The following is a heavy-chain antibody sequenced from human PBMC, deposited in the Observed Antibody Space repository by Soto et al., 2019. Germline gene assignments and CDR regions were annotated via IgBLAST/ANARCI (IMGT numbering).Heavy chain of an antibody. CDR1: GFSLNTSGVG. CDR2: IYWDDDK. V-gene: IGHV2-5*02. D-gene: IGHD1-26*01. J-gene: IGHJ4*02. CDR3: AHLSPLVGATFDY. Sequence: QITLKESGPTLVKPKQTLTLTCTFSGFSLNTSGVGVGWIRQPPGKALEWVSLIYWDDDKRYSPSLKSRLTISKDTSKNPVVLTLTNMDPVDIDTSHVAHLSPLVGATFDYCGQGTLLTVSS.